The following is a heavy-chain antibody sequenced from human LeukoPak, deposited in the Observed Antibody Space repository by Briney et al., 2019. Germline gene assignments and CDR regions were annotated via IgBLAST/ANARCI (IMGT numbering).Heavy chain of an antibody. CDR3: ARATCVNGICYTLY. CDR1: GFIFTGYW. J-gene: IGHJ4*02. D-gene: IGHD2-8*01. V-gene: IGHV5-51*01. Sequence: GGSLKISCKGSGFIFTGYWIVWVRQMPGKGLEWMGIIYPADSETTYSPSFQGQITISADRSSTTAHLQWSSLRASDTAIYYCARATCVNGICYTLYWGQGSLVTVSS. CDR2: IYPADSET.